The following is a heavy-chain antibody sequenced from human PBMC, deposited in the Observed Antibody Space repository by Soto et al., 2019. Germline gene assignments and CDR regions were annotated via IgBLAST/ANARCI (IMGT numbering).Heavy chain of an antibody. J-gene: IGHJ6*02. D-gene: IGHD2-21*02. V-gene: IGHV4-4*07. Sequence: SETLSLTCTVSGGSISSYYRSWIRQPAGKGLEWIGRIYTSGSTNYNPSLKSRVTMSVDTSKNQFSLKLSSVTAADTAVYYCARDQYCVGDCYGYGMDVWGQGTTVTVSS. CDR1: GGSISSYY. CDR2: IYTSGST. CDR3: ARDQYCVGDCYGYGMDV.